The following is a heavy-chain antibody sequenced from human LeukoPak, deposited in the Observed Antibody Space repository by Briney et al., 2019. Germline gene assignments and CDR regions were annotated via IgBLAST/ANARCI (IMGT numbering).Heavy chain of an antibody. J-gene: IGHJ4*02. Sequence: QPGGSLRLSCAASGFTVSSTYMSWVRQAPGKGLEWVSVIDSGGSTYYADSVKGRFTISRDNSKNTLYLQMNSLRVEDTAVYYCARVAVITNYYFDYWGQGTLVTVSS. CDR2: IDSGGST. CDR3: ARVAVITNYYFDY. CDR1: GFTVSSTY. D-gene: IGHD3-16*01. V-gene: IGHV3-53*01.